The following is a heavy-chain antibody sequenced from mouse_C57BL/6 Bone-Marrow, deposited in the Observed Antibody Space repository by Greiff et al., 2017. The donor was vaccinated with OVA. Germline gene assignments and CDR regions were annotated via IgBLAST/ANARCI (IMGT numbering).Heavy chain of an antibody. CDR2: ISYSGST. D-gene: IGHD1-1*01. CDR3: ERYRYYGSSYGRFDY. J-gene: IGHJ2*01. V-gene: IGHV3-8*01. Sequence: EVKLQESGPGLAKPSQTLSLTCSVTGYSITSDYWNWIRKFPGNKLEYMGYISYSGSTYYNPSLKSRISITRDTSKNQYYLQLNSVTTEDTATYYCERYRYYGSSYGRFDYWGQGTTLTVSS. CDR1: GYSITSDY.